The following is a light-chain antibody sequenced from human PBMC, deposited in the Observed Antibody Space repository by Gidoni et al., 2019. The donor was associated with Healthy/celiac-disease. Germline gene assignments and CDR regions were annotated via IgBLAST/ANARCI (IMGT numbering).Light chain of an antibody. CDR2: DAS. CDR1: QVISSA. Sequence: ALQLTQSPSSLSASVGDRVPITCRARQVISSALAWYQQKPGKAPKLLIYDASSLESGVPSRCSGSGSGTDFTLTISSLQPEDFATYYCQQFNSYPLTFGGGTKVEIK. CDR3: QQFNSYPLT. V-gene: IGKV1-13*02. J-gene: IGKJ4*01.